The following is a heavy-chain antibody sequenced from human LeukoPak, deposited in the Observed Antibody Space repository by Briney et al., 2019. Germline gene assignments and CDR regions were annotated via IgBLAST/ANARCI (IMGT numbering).Heavy chain of an antibody. CDR2: IYTSGST. V-gene: IGHV4-4*07. J-gene: IGHJ4*02. CDR1: GGSISSYY. D-gene: IGHD3-9*01. Sequence: SETLSLTCTVSGGSISSYYWSWIRQPAGKGLEWIGRIYTSGSTNYNPSLKSRVTMSVDTSKNQFSLKLSSVTAADTAVYYCAREHSLRYLDRLLPEYYFDYWGQGTLVTVSS. CDR3: AREHSLRYLDRLLPEYYFDY.